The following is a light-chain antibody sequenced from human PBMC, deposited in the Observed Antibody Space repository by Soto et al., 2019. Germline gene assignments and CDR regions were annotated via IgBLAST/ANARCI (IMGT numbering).Light chain of an antibody. V-gene: IGKV3-20*01. Sequence: IGLTQSPGTLSLSPGERATLSCRASQSVSSSFLAWYQQKPGQAPRLLIYGASSRATGIPDRFSGSGSGTDFTLTISRLETEDVAVYYGQQYGRSPLTFGGGTKVEIK. CDR3: QQYGRSPLT. J-gene: IGKJ4*01. CDR2: GAS. CDR1: QSVSSSF.